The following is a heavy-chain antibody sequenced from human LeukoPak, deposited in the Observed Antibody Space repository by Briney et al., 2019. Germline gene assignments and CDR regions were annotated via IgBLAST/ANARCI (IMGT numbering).Heavy chain of an antibody. CDR1: GGTFSSYA. CDR2: ISAYNGNT. Sequence: ASVKVSCKASGGTFSSYAISWVRQAPGQGLEWMGWISAYNGNTNYAQKLQGRVTMTTDTSTSTAYMELRSLRSDDTAVYYCASGDNYDSSGYSPLDYWGQGTLVTVSS. CDR3: ASGDNYDSSGYSPLDY. V-gene: IGHV1-18*01. J-gene: IGHJ4*02. D-gene: IGHD3-22*01.